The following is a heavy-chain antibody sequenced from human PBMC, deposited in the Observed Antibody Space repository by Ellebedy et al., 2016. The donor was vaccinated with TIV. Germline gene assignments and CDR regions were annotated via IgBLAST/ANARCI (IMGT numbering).Heavy chain of an antibody. CDR2: IYDSGDT. CDR3: ARLLRGTYYGGFDY. D-gene: IGHD1-26*01. CDR1: GGAISSNSYC. Sequence: MPSETLSLTCTVSGGAISSNSYCWGWIRQPPGKGLEWIGTIYDSGDTYYNPSLKSRITMSVDTSKNQFSLKLSSVTAADTAVYYCARLLRGTYYGGFDYWGQGTPVTVSS. J-gene: IGHJ4*02. V-gene: IGHV4-39*01.